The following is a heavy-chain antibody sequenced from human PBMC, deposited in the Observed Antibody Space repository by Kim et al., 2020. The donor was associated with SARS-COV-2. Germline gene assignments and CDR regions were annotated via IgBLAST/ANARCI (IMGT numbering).Heavy chain of an antibody. V-gene: IGHV3-21*01. CDR2: ISSSSSYI. CDR3: ARDRLPWARNRVSNAFDI. Sequence: GGSLRLSCAASGFTFSSYSMNWVRQAPGKGLEWVSSISSSSSYIYYADSVKGRFTISRDNAKNSLYLQMNSLRAEDTAVYYCARDRLPWARNRVSNAFDIWGQGTMVTVSS. D-gene: IGHD3-10*01. J-gene: IGHJ3*02. CDR1: GFTFSSYS.